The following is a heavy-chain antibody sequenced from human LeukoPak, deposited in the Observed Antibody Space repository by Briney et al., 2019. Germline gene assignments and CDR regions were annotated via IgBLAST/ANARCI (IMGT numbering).Heavy chain of an antibody. J-gene: IGHJ4*02. CDR3: ARVVVQLWSQFDY. CDR1: GGSISSGGYS. V-gene: IGHV4-30-2*01. CDR2: IYHSGST. Sequence: SETLSLTCAVSGGSISSGGYSWSWIRQPPGKGLEWIGYIYHSGSTYYNPSLKSRVTISVDRSKNQFSLRLSSVTAADTAVYYCARVVVQLWSQFDYWGQGTLVTVSS. D-gene: IGHD5-18*01.